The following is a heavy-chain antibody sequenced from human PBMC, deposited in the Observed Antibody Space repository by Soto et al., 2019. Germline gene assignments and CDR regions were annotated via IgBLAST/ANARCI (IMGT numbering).Heavy chain of an antibody. Sequence: GGSLRLSCEASGFNFKKFAMGWVRQAPGEGLEWVSGISCCGGSTFYADSVKGRFSLARDDSRNTLSLQLNSLRVEDTAHYYCAKADGEQWLIPHLDNWGQGTQVTVSS. V-gene: IGHV3-23*01. CDR2: ISCCGGST. D-gene: IGHD6-19*01. CDR1: GFNFKKFA. CDR3: AKADGEQWLIPHLDN. J-gene: IGHJ1*01.